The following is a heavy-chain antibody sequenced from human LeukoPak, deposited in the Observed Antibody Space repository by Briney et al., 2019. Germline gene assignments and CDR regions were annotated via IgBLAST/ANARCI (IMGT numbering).Heavy chain of an antibody. CDR3: ARGNDGQLWLRPFDY. CDR1: GGSISSSSYY. J-gene: IGHJ4*02. CDR2: IYYSGST. V-gene: IGHV4-39*07. D-gene: IGHD5-18*01. Sequence: PSETLSLTCTVSGGSISSSSYYWGWIRQPPGKGLEWIGSIYYSGSTYYNPSLKSRVTISVDTSKNQFSLKLSSVTAADTAVHYCARGNDGQLWLRPFDYWGQGTLVTVSS.